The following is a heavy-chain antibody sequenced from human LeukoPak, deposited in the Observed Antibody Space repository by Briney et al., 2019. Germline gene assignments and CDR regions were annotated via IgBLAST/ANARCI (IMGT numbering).Heavy chain of an antibody. V-gene: IGHV3-20*04. D-gene: IGHD1-26*01. Sequence: GGSLRLSCAASGFTFSSYGMHWVRRAPGKGQEWVSGINWNGGSTGYADSVKGRFTISRDNAKNSLYLQMNSLRAEDTALYYCARRDRVGTEFDYWGQGTLVTVSS. J-gene: IGHJ4*02. CDR2: INWNGGST. CDR3: ARRDRVGTEFDY. CDR1: GFTFSSYG.